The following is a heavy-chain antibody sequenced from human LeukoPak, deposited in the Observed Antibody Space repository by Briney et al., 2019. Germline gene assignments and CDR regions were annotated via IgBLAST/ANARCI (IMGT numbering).Heavy chain of an antibody. CDR1: GGSISSSSYS. CDR3: ATTIYSRTWYGVGYFDD. J-gene: IGHJ4*02. D-gene: IGHD6-13*01. CDR2: IYYSWST. Sequence: SETLSLTCTVPGGSISSSSYSWCWIRQPQGKGLEWIGSIYYSWSTYYSPSLKSRVTISVDASKHQFSLMLSSETAADTPVYYCATTIYSRTWYGVGYFDDWGQGTLVTVSS. V-gene: IGHV4-39*01.